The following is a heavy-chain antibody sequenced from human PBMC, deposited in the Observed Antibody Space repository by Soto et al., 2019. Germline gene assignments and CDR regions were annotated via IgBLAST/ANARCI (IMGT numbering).Heavy chain of an antibody. Sequence: SETLSLTCTVSGGSIKVGGYYWGWIRQPPGKGLEWVATIYYSGTTYYNPSLKSRLTISLDTSRNQFSLDLTSVAAADTAVYYCARLAYSHYSTWGQGTLVTVSS. V-gene: IGHV4-39*01. J-gene: IGHJ4*02. CDR1: GGSIKVGGYY. D-gene: IGHD5-12*01. CDR2: IYYSGTT. CDR3: ARLAYSHYST.